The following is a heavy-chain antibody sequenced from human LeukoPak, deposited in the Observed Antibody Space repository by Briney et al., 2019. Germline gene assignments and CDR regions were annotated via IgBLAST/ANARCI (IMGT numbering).Heavy chain of an antibody. CDR2: IGSENKA. Sequence: GGPLRLSCEASGFTFSAYAMTCVREATGRGREGVSYIGSENKAHLSEPGEGRFALLRGNSKSMLFLAINSLRAEHTARIYLARDLHYYVAMDVWGQGTTVTVSS. CDR3: ARDLHYYVAMDV. D-gene: IGHD3-10*02. CDR1: GFTFSAYA. J-gene: IGHJ6*02. V-gene: IGHV3-23*01.